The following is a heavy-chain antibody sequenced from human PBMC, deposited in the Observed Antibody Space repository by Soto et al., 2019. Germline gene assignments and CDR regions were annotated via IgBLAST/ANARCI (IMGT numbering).Heavy chain of an antibody. Sequence: SETLSLTCAVYGGSFSGYYWSWIRQPPGKGLEWIGEINHSGSTNYNPSLKSRVTISVDTSKNQFSLKLSSVTAADTAVYYCERDLYRGGDCYHYDYWGQGTLVTVSS. J-gene: IGHJ4*02. CDR3: ERDLYRGGDCYHYDY. CDR2: INHSGST. CDR1: GGSFSGYY. D-gene: IGHD2-21*02. V-gene: IGHV4-34*01.